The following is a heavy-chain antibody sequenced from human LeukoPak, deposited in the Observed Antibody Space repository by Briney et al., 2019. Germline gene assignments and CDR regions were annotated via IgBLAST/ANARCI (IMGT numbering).Heavy chain of an antibody. CDR3: AKESSGGWYFDY. J-gene: IGHJ4*02. CDR2: IPASGGTT. Sequence: GGSLRLSCIASGFTFSSYGMSWVRQAPGKGLDWVSSIPASGGTTYYADSVKGRFTISRDNSKNSLYLHMNSLRAEDTAVHYCAKESSGGWYFDYWGQGTLVTVSS. D-gene: IGHD6-19*01. CDR1: GFTFSSYG. V-gene: IGHV3-23*01.